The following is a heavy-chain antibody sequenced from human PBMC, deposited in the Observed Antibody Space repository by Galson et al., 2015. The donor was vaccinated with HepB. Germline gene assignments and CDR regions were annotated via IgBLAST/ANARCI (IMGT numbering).Heavy chain of an antibody. V-gene: IGHV3-30*03. CDR2: VSYDGSEK. J-gene: IGHJ4*02. CDR3: ARDHYSPTYRGGDY. Sequence: SLRLSCAASGFTFNSYGMHWVRQAPGKGLEWVAFVSYDGSEKYYADSVKGRFTVSRDNSMDTVYLQMNSLRPEDTAVYYCARDHYSPTYRGGDYWGQGTLVTVSS. D-gene: IGHD1-26*01. CDR1: GFTFNSYG.